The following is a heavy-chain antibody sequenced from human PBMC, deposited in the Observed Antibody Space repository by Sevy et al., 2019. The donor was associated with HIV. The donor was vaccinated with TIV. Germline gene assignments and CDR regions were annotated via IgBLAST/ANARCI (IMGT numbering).Heavy chain of an antibody. CDR2: IYYSGST. D-gene: IGHD6-13*01. CDR3: ERDSGSSSWYFDY. CDR1: GGSISSYY. V-gene: IGHV4-59*01. Sequence: SETLSLTCTVSGGSISSYYWSWIRQPPGKGLEWIGYIYYSGSTNYNPSLKSRVTISVDTSKNQFSLTLSSVTAADTALYYCERDSGSSSWYFDYWGQGTLVTVSS. J-gene: IGHJ4*02.